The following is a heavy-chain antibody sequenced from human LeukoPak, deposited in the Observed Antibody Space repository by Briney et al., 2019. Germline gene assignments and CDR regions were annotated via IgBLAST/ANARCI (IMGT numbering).Heavy chain of an antibody. CDR2: INSYKGNT. CDR1: GYTFTRYG. Sequence: GSVKVSCKASGYTFTRYGISWVRQAPGQGLEWMGWINSYKGNTDYAQKLQGRVTMTTDTSTSTAYMELRSLRSDDTAVYYCAREGYCSGGTCYSTMNWFDPWGQGTLVTVSS. D-gene: IGHD2-15*01. V-gene: IGHV1-18*01. CDR3: AREGYCSGGTCYSTMNWFDP. J-gene: IGHJ5*02.